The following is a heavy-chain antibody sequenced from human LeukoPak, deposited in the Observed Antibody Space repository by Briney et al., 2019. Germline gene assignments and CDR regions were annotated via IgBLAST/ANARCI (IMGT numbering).Heavy chain of an antibody. D-gene: IGHD2-2*02. CDR1: GYTFTSYY. V-gene: IGHV1-46*01. Sequence: ASVKVSCKASGYTFTSYYMHWVRQAPGQGLEWMGIINPSGGSTSYAQKFQGRVTMTRDMSTSTVYMELSSLRSEDTAVYYCARDGHRLYDYYYYYMDVWGKGTTVTVSS. CDR2: INPSGGST. J-gene: IGHJ6*03. CDR3: ARDGHRLYDYYYYYMDV.